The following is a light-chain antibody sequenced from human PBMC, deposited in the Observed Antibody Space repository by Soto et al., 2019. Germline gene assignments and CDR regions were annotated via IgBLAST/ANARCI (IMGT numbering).Light chain of an antibody. CDR2: QDS. Sequence: SYELTQPPSVSVSPGQTASITCSGDKLGDKYACWYQQKPGQSPVLVIYQDSKRPSGVPNRFSGSKSGNTASLTISGLRAEDEADYYCCSYVGRNTYVFGTGTKVTVL. V-gene: IGLV3-1*01. CDR1: KLGDKY. CDR3: CSYVGRNTYV. J-gene: IGLJ1*01.